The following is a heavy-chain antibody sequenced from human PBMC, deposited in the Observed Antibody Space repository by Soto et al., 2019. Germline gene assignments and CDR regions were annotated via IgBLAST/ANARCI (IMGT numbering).Heavy chain of an antibody. CDR2: ISAYNGNT. J-gene: IGHJ5*02. V-gene: IGHV1-18*01. CDR1: GYTFTSYG. CDR3: ARVGVFGVVSGWFDP. Sequence: GASVKVSCKASGYTFTSYGISWVRQAPGQGLEWMGWISAYNGNTNYAQKLQGRVTMTTGTSTSTAYMELRSLRSDDTAVYYCARVGVFGVVSGWFDPWGQGTLVTVSS. D-gene: IGHD3-3*01.